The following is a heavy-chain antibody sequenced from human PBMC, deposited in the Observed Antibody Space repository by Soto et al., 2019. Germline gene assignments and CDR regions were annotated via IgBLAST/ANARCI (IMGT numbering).Heavy chain of an antibody. J-gene: IGHJ6*02. CDR2: IDPSDSYT. CDR3: ASADPWRYCSSTSCYPYGMDV. V-gene: IGHV5-10-1*01. CDR1: GYSFTSYW. D-gene: IGHD2-2*01. Sequence: GESLKISCKGSGYSFTSYWIRWVRQMPGKGLEWMGRIDPSDSYTNYSPSFQGHVTISADKSISTAYLQWSSLKASDTAMYYCASADPWRYCSSTSCYPYGMDVWGQGTTVTVSS.